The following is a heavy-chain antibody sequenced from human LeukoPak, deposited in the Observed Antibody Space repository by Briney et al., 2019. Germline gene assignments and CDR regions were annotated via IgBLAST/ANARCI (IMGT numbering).Heavy chain of an antibody. CDR3: ARDQHSSSWYIDY. Sequence: ASVKVSCKASGYTFTVYYMHWVRQAPGQGLEWMGWINPNSGGTNYAQKFRGRVTMTRDTSISTAYMELSRLRSDDTAVYYCARDQHSSSWYIDYWGQGTLVTVSS. CDR1: GYTFTVYY. CDR2: INPNSGGT. D-gene: IGHD6-13*01. V-gene: IGHV1-2*02. J-gene: IGHJ4*02.